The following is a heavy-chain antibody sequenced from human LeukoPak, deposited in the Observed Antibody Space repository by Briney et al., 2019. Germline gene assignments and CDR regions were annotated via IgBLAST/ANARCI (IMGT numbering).Heavy chain of an antibody. V-gene: IGHV1-69*05. J-gene: IGHJ5*02. CDR2: IIPIFGTA. Sequence: ASVKVSCKASGGTFSSCAISWVRQAPGQGLEWMGGIIPIFGTANYAQKFQGRVTITTDESTSTAYMELSSLRSEDTAVYYCARDKTRYNWNAQGGWFDPWGQGTLVSVSS. CDR1: GGTFSSCA. D-gene: IGHD1-1*01. CDR3: ARDKTRYNWNAQGGWFDP.